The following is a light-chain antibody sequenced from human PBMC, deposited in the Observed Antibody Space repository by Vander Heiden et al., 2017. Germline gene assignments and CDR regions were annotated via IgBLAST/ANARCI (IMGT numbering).Light chain of an antibody. Sequence: SYVLTQPPSVSVAPGQTARITCGGNNIGTYSVHWYQQKSGQAPVLVVYDDSDRPSGIPERFSGSNSGNTPTLIISRVEGGDEADYYCQVWDSGSDHVVFGGGTKLTVL. CDR2: DDS. CDR1: NIGTYS. J-gene: IGLJ2*01. V-gene: IGLV3-21*02. CDR3: QVWDSGSDHVV.